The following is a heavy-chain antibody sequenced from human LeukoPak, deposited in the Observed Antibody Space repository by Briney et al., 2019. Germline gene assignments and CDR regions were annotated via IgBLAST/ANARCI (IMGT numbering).Heavy chain of an antibody. CDR2: LSPTRFYK. J-gene: IGHJ4*02. Sequence: PGGSLRLSCAASGFTFRSYTMNWVRQAREKGLEWVSSLSPTRFYKYHADSLKGRFTISRDNAENSLYLQMNSLRVEDTAVHFCAGEIRGEGFDYWGQGTLVTVSS. D-gene: IGHD3-10*01. CDR3: AGEIRGEGFDY. CDR1: GFTFRSYT. V-gene: IGHV3-21*01.